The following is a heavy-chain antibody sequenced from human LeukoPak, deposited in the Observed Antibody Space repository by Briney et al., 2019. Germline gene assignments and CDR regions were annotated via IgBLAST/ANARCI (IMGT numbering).Heavy chain of an antibody. V-gene: IGHV3-73*01. Sequence: AGGSLRLSCAASGFTFSGSAMHWVRQASGKGLEWVGRIRSKANSYATAYAASVKGRFTISRDDSKNTAYLQMNSLKTEDTAVYYCTSHGDPPVVYYYGVDVWGQGTTVTVSS. CDR3: TSHGDPPVVYYYGVDV. J-gene: IGHJ6*02. CDR2: IRSKANSYAT. CDR1: GFTFSGSA. D-gene: IGHD4-17*01.